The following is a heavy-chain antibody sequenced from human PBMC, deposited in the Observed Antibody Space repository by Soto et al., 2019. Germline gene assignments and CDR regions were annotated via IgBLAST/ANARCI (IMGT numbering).Heavy chain of an antibody. D-gene: IGHD3-10*01. J-gene: IGHJ6*02. CDR1: GYTFTSYG. CDR2: ISAYNGNT. V-gene: IGHV1-18*01. Sequence: EASVKVSCKASGYTFTSYGISWVRQAPGQGLEWMGWISAYNGNTNYAQKFQGWVTMTRDTSISTAYMELSRLRSDDTAVYYCARGQEKGGSGTYYYYGMDVWGQGTTVTVSS. CDR3: ARGQEKGGSGTYYYYGMDV.